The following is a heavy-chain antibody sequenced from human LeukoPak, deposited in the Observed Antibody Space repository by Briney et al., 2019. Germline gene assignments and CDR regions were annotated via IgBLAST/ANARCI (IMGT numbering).Heavy chain of an antibody. CDR2: ISYSGTT. CDR3: AKGGGSYAGDYYYYMDV. CDR1: GGSISNRNYY. Sequence: SETLSLTCTVSGGSISNRNYYWGWIRQPPGKGLEWIGSISYSGTTYYNPSLKSRVTISVDTSKNQFSLKLSSVTAADTAVYYCAKGGGSYAGDYYYYMDVWGKGTTVTISS. J-gene: IGHJ6*03. V-gene: IGHV4-39*07. D-gene: IGHD1-26*01.